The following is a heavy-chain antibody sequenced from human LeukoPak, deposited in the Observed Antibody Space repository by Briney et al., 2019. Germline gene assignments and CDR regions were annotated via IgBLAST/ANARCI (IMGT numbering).Heavy chain of an antibody. D-gene: IGHD1-26*01. V-gene: IGHV3-7*01. CDR1: GFTFSGYW. CDR3: ARDKIVGPTTLDY. J-gene: IGHJ4*02. CDR2: IKQDGNEK. Sequence: GGSLRLPCAASGFTFSGYWMSWVRQTPEKGLEWVANIKQDGNEKYYVDSVKGRFTISRDNAKNSLYLQMNSLRADDTAVYYCARDKIVGPTTLDYWGQGTLVTVSS.